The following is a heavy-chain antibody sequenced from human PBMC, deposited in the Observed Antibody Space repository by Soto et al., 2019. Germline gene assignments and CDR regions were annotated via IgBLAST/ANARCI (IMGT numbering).Heavy chain of an antibody. J-gene: IGHJ4*02. CDR2: ISGSGGST. Sequence: GGSLRLSCAASGFTFSSYAMSWVRQAPGKGLEWVSAISGSGGSTYYADSVKGRFTISRDNSKNTLYLQMNSLRAEDTAVYYCAKENAVQNFWSGPDTPFDYWGQGTLVTVSS. V-gene: IGHV3-23*01. D-gene: IGHD3-3*01. CDR3: AKENAVQNFWSGPDTPFDY. CDR1: GFTFSSYA.